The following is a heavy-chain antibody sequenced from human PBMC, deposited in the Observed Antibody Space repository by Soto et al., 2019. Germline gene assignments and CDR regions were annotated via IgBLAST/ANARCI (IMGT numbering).Heavy chain of an antibody. J-gene: IGHJ6*02. D-gene: IGHD3-10*01. CDR1: GYTFTSYY. Sequence: SVKVSCKASGYTFTSYYMHWVRQAPGQGLEWMGIINPSGGSTSYAQKFQGRVTMTRDTSTSTVYMELSSLRSEDTAVYYCARARQRITMIRGPSMDGMDFWGQGTTVTVSS. CDR2: INPSGGST. V-gene: IGHV1-46*01. CDR3: ARARQRITMIRGPSMDGMDF.